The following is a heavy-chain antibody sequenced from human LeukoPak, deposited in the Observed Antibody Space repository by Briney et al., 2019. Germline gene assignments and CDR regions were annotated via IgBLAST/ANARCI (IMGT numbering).Heavy chain of an antibody. CDR1: GFTFSSYW. CDR3: ARVLWFGELLGLGAFDI. Sequence: GGSLRLSCAASGFTFSSYWMSWVRQAPGKGLEWVANIKQDGSEKYYVGSVKGRFTISRDNAKNSLYLQMNSLRAEDTAVYYCARVLWFGELLGLGAFDIWGQGTMVTVSS. J-gene: IGHJ3*02. V-gene: IGHV3-7*04. CDR2: IKQDGSEK. D-gene: IGHD3-10*01.